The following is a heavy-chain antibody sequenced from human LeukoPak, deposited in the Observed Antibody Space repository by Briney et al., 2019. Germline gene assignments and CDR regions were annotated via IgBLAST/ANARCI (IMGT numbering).Heavy chain of an antibody. D-gene: IGHD5-24*01. CDR2: ISYDGSNK. CDR3: ANEAHRHLDLHN. CDR1: GFTFSSYG. J-gene: IGHJ4*02. Sequence: PGRSLRLSCAASGFTFSSYGMHWVRQAPGKGLEWVAVISYDGSNKYYADSVKGRFTISRDISENTLRLQMNSLRADDTALYFCANEAHRHLDLHNWGQGTLVTVSA. V-gene: IGHV3-30*18.